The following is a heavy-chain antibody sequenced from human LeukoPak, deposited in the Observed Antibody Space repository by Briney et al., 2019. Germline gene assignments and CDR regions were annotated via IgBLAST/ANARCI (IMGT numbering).Heavy chain of an antibody. CDR2: INHSGST. CDR1: GFTFSSYA. V-gene: IGHV4-34*01. Sequence: GSLRLSCAASGFTFSSYAMSWVRQPPGKGLEWIGEINHSGSTNYNPSLKSRVTISVDTSKNQFSLKLSSVTAADTAVYYCARGRTIFDYWGQGTLVTVSS. D-gene: IGHD1-7*01. CDR3: ARGRTIFDY. J-gene: IGHJ4*02.